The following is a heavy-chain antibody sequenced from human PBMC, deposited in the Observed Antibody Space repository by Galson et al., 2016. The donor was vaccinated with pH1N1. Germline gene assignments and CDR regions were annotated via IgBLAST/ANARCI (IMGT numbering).Heavy chain of an antibody. CDR1: GFTVTDNY. CDR2: IYRVGTT. V-gene: IGHV3-53*01. CDR3: ARERGNYPDDSFDI. J-gene: IGHJ3*02. Sequence: SLRLSCAASGFTVTDNYMNWVRRAPGKGLEWVSVIYRVGTTHYADSVKGRFSISRDNSRNTMYLQMNRLRVEDTAVYYCARERGNYPDDSFDIWGQGTPVSVSS. D-gene: IGHD1-7*01.